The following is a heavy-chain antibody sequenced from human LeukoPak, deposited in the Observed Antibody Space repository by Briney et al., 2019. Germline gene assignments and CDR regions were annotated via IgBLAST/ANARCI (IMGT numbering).Heavy chain of an antibody. CDR1: GGSFSGYY. CDR2: INHSGST. D-gene: IGHD6-6*01. Sequence: SETLSLTCAVYGGSFSGYYWSWTRQPPGKGLEWIGEINHSGSTNYNPSLKSRVTISVDTSKNQFSLKLSSVTAADTAVYYCAREDPDHSSSPDAFDIWGQGTMVTVSS. V-gene: IGHV4-34*01. J-gene: IGHJ3*02. CDR3: AREDPDHSSSPDAFDI.